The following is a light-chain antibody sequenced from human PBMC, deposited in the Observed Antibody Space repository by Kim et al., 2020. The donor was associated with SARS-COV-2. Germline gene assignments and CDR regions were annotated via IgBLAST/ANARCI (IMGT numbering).Light chain of an antibody. CDR3: QQRNNWLT. V-gene: IGKV3-11*01. CDR1: ESVSTY. Sequence: SLSPGENAPLPGRASESVSTYVAWFQQKPGQAPRLLIYDASSRATGIPARFSGSGSETEFTLTISSLEPEDFAVYYCQQRNNWLTFGGGTKVDIK. CDR2: DAS. J-gene: IGKJ4*01.